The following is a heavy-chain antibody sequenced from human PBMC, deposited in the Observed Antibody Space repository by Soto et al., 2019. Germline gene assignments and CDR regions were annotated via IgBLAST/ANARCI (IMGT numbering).Heavy chain of an antibody. CDR1: GVSFSGYY. V-gene: IGHV4-34*01. J-gene: IGHJ6*02. Sequence: SDTLSLTCAVYGVSFSGYYWILIRQPPGKGLEWIGEINYSGSTNYNPSLKSRVTISVDTSRNQFSLKLSSVTAADTAVYYCARDLGSSTYYYYGMDVWGQGTTVTVSS. CDR3: ARDLGSSTYYYYGMDV. D-gene: IGHD2-2*01. CDR2: INYSGST.